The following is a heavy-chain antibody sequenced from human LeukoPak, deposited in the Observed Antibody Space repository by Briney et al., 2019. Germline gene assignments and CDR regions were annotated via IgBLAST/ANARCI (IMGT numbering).Heavy chain of an antibody. CDR1: GDSASSNSVG. Sequence: PSQTPSLTCALSGDSASSNSVGWNWIRQSPTSGIEWLARTSFRSKWYYDYAESVKGRIYISPDTSKNQVSLQLNSVTPEDTAMYHCARWYHDQACFDLGGQGTMVTVSS. D-gene: IGHD3-16*01. CDR3: ARWYHDQACFDL. J-gene: IGHJ3*01. V-gene: IGHV6-1*01. CDR2: TSFRSKWYY.